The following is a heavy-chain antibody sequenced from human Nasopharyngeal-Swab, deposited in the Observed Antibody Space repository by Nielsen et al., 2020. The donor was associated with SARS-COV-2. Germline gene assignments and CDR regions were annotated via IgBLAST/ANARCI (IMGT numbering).Heavy chain of an antibody. CDR2: INHSGST. D-gene: IGHD6-13*01. V-gene: IGHV4-34*01. Sequence: GSLRLSCAVYGESFSGYYWSWIRQPPGKGLEWIGEINHSGSTNYNPSLKSRVTISVDTSKNQFSLKLSSVTAADTAVYYCAAVNWSSWYYDYWGQGTLVTVSS. CDR3: AAVNWSSWYYDY. J-gene: IGHJ4*02. CDR1: GESFSGYY.